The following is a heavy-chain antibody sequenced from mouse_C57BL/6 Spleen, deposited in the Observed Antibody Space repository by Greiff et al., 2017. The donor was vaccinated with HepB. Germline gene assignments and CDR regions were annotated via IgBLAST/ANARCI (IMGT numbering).Heavy chain of an antibody. Sequence: QVQLKESGPELVKPGASVKISCKASGYAFSSSWMNWVKQRPGKGLEWIGRIYPGDGDTNYNGKFKGKATLTADKSSSTAYMQLSSLTSEDSAVYFCAREYYYGSSLWYFDVWGTGTTVTVSS. D-gene: IGHD1-1*01. CDR1: GYAFSSSW. J-gene: IGHJ1*03. CDR3: AREYYYGSSLWYFDV. CDR2: IYPGDGDT. V-gene: IGHV1-82*01.